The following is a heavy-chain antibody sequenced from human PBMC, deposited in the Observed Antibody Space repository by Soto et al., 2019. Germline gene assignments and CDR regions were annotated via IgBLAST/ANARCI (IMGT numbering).Heavy chain of an antibody. J-gene: IGHJ4*02. Sequence: QVQLVQSGAEVKKPGASVRISCEASRYAFTTYILYWVRQAPGQRLEWMGWINAGNGNTKYSQKFQDRVTITRDTSASTAYMELSSLRSEDTAVYYCAGGNCDDICYHDYWGQGTLVTVSS. CDR2: INAGNGNT. CDR1: RYAFTTYI. D-gene: IGHD2-21*01. CDR3: AGGNCDDICYHDY. V-gene: IGHV1-3*01.